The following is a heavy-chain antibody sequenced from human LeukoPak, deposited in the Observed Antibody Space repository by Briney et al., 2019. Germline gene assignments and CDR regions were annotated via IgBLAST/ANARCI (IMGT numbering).Heavy chain of an antibody. CDR2: IYYSGIT. CDR1: AGSTTSSGYY. Sequence: PSETLPLTCTVAAGSTTSSGYYWCWIRPPPGKGLEGVGSIYYSGITYYNPSLKSRFTISGDTSKNQLSLKLSSVPAADTAIYYCASEYCSGGTCFCIDDWGQGTLVTVSS. D-gene: IGHD2-15*01. CDR3: ASEYCSGGTCFCIDD. V-gene: IGHV4-39*01. J-gene: IGHJ4*02.